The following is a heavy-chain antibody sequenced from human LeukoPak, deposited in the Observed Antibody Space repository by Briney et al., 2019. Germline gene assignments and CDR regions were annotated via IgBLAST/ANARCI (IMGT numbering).Heavy chain of an antibody. CDR1: GFTFSTYT. Sequence: GGSPRLSCAASGFTFSTYTMNWVRQAPGKGLEWVSSITISSRYIYYADSVKGRFTISRDNAKNSLFLHMNSLRAEDTAVYYCAREDASGSYYRSLDYWGQGTLVTVSS. CDR3: AREDASGSYYRSLDY. D-gene: IGHD3-10*01. V-gene: IGHV3-21*01. CDR2: ITISSRYI. J-gene: IGHJ4*02.